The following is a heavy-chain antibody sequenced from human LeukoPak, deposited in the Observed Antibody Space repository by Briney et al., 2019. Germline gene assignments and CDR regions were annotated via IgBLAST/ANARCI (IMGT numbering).Heavy chain of an antibody. Sequence: SETLSFTCTVSGGSISSGSYYWSWIRQPAGKGLEWIGRIYTSGSTNYNPSLKSRVTISVDTSKNQFSLKLSSVTAADTAVYYCARVPFEYSSSAGVYYYYMDVWGKGTTVTVSS. V-gene: IGHV4-61*02. CDR2: IYTSGST. J-gene: IGHJ6*03. CDR3: ARVPFEYSSSAGVYYYYMDV. D-gene: IGHD6-6*01. CDR1: GGSISSGSYY.